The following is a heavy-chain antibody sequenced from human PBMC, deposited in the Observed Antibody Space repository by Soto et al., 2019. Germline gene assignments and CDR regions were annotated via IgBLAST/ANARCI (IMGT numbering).Heavy chain of an antibody. CDR3: ARDGAAHYDILTGYYSVGMDV. D-gene: IGHD3-9*01. CDR2: TSAYNGHT. V-gene: IGHV1-18*01. Sequence: AASVQVSCKASGYTFSSYGISWVRQAPGQGLEWMGWTSAYNGHTNYAQKFQGRVTMTTDTSASTAHMELRSLSSDDTALYYCARDGAAHYDILTGYYSVGMDVWGQGTTVTVSS. CDR1: GYTFSSYG. J-gene: IGHJ6*02.